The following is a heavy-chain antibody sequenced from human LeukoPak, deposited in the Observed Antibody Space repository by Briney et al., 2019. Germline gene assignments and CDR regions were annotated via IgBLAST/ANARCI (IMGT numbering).Heavy chain of an antibody. D-gene: IGHD6-19*01. CDR1: GFTFSSYS. Sequence: PGGSLRLSCAASGFTFSSYSMNWVRQAPGKGLEWVSSISSSSSYIYYADSVKGRFTISRDNAKNSLYLQMNSLRAEDTAVYYCAREGIAVAGNAFDIWGQGTMVTVSS. CDR3: AREGIAVAGNAFDI. CDR2: ISSSSSYI. V-gene: IGHV3-21*01. J-gene: IGHJ3*02.